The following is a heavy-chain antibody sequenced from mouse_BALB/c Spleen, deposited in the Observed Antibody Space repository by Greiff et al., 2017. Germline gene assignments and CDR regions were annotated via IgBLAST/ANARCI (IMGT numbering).Heavy chain of an antibody. CDR1: GYSITSYYA. Sequence: EVKLQESGPGLVKPSQSLSLTCTVTGYSITSYYAWNWIRQFPGNLLEWMGYISYSGSTSYNPSLKSRISITRDTSKNQFFLQLNSVTTEDTATYYCARFHDDGYLMDYWGQGTSVTVSA. V-gene: IGHV3-2*02. CDR3: ARFHDDGYLMDY. D-gene: IGHD2-3*01. CDR2: ISYSGST. J-gene: IGHJ4*01.